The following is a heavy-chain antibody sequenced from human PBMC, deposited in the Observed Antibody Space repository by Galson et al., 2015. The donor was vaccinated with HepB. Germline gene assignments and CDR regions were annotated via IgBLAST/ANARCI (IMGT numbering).Heavy chain of an antibody. CDR3: GRMRLPNYGVDV. V-gene: IGHV2-70*11. CDR2: FDWAGAT. Sequence: PALVKPTQTLTLTCTFSGFSLNTRGIFMGWFRQPPGKALEWLARFDWAGATYYNPSLKARLTVSKDTSRNQVVLTMANVAPEDTGTYYCGRMRLPNYGVDVWGPGTTVIVSS. J-gene: IGHJ6*02. CDR1: GFSLNTRGIF.